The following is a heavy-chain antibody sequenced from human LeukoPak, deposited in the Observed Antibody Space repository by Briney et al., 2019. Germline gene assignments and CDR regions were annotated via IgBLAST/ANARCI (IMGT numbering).Heavy chain of an antibody. Sequence: GGSLRLSCAASGFSVSGKFMSWVRQAPGKGLEWVSIIHYDGKIRYAGSVGGRFTIYRDDSENTLFLQMNSLRVDDTAVYFCASGDGYLQPYWGQGTLVTVSS. CDR3: ASGDGYLQPY. CDR2: IHYDGKI. J-gene: IGHJ4*02. D-gene: IGHD2-21*01. CDR1: GFSVSGKF. V-gene: IGHV3-53*01.